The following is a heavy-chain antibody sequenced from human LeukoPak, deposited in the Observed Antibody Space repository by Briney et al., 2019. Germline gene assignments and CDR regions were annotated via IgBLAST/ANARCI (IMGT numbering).Heavy chain of an antibody. J-gene: IGHJ3*02. D-gene: IGHD6-13*01. V-gene: IGHV1-2*02. CDR3: ARGSRFSAAGKAASDI. Sequence: ASVKVSCKASGYTFTDYYMHWVRQAPGQGLGWMGWINPNSGGTNYAQKFQGGVTMTGDTSISTAYMELSRLKSDDTAVYYCARGSRFSAAGKAASDIWGQGTMVTVSS. CDR2: INPNSGGT. CDR1: GYTFTDYY.